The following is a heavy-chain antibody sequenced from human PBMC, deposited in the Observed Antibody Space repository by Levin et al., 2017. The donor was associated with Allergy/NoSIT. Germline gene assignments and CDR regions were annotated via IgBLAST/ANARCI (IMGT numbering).Heavy chain of an antibody. CDR3: TTRAVAAPAYYYYYMDV. V-gene: IGHV3-15*01. D-gene: IGHD6-19*01. CDR2: IKSKTDGGTT. Sequence: GGSLRLSCAASGFTFSNAWMSWVRQAPGKGLEWVGRIKSKTDGGTTDYAAPVKGRFTISRDDSKNTLYLQMNSLKTEDTAVYYCTTRAVAAPAYYYYYMDVWGKGTTVTVSS. CDR1: GFTFSNAW. J-gene: IGHJ6*03.